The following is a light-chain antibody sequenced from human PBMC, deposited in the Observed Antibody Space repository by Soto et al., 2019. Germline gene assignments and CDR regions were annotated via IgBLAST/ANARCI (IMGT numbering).Light chain of an antibody. Sequence: QSALTQPPSASGSPGQSVTISCTGTSSDVGGYNYISWYQQHPGKAPKLMIYEVSKRPSGVPDRFSGSKSGNTASLTVSGLQAEDEADYFCSSYAGSSNYVFGNGTKVTV. J-gene: IGLJ1*01. CDR2: EVS. CDR3: SSYAGSSNYV. CDR1: SSDVGGYNY. V-gene: IGLV2-8*01.